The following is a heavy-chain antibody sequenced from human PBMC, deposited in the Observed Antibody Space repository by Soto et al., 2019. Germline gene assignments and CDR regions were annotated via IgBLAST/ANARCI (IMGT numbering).Heavy chain of an antibody. CDR2: INGGSGNT. V-gene: IGHV1-3*01. CDR3: ARDVGILINNAWEMFDP. CDR1: GYTFTTSA. D-gene: IGHD3-16*02. J-gene: IGHJ5*02. Sequence: GASVKVSCKATGYTFTTSAIHWVRQAPGQRLEWMGWINGGSGNTRYSQNFQGRVTITRDTSASTVYMELSSLRSEDTAVYYCARDVGILINNAWEMFDPWGQGTLVTVSS.